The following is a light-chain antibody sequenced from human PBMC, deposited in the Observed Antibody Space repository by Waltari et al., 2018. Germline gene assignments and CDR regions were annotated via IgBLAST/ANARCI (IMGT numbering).Light chain of an antibody. CDR2: GAS. Sequence: EIVMTQSPATLSVSPGERATLSCRASQSVSSNLAWYQQKPGQAPRLLIYGASTRATGIPARFSGSGSGTEFTLTISSLQSEDFAVYYCQQYNNWPRGTFGPGTKV. CDR1: QSVSSN. V-gene: IGKV3-15*01. J-gene: IGKJ3*01. CDR3: QQYNNWPRGT.